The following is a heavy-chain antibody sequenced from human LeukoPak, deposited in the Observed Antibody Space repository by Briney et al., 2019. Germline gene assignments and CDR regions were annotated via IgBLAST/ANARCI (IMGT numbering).Heavy chain of an antibody. Sequence: GGSLRLSCAASGFTFSSYGMHWVRQAPGKGLEWVAVISYDGSNKYYADSVKGRFTISRDNSKNTLYLQMNSLRAEDTAVYYCAKAGEGYYYYMDVWGKGTTVTVSS. V-gene: IGHV3-30*18. CDR3: AKAGEGYYYYMDV. CDR1: GFTFSSYG. D-gene: IGHD3-16*01. CDR2: ISYDGSNK. J-gene: IGHJ6*03.